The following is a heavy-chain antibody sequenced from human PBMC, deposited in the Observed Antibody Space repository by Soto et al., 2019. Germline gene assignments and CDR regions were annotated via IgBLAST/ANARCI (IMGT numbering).Heavy chain of an antibody. CDR2: IYYTGHT. Sequence: LCVTWSVSYGTIRGVSRYRACRNKPPGKGLEWIGSIYYTGHTSYNPALESRVTMSVDTSKNQFSLKLDSVTAADTAVFYCARKAPLDDNFWGTYRSIWFDPWGQGILVTVYS. J-gene: IGHJ5*02. D-gene: IGHD3-16*02. CDR1: YGTIRGVSRY. CDR3: ARKAPLDDNFWGTYRSIWFDP. V-gene: IGHV4-39*01.